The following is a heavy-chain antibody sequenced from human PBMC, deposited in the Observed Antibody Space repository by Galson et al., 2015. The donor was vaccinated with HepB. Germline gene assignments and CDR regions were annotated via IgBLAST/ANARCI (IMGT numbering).Heavy chain of an antibody. CDR3: ARDQGPAYYDFWSGRMDV. Sequence: SLRLSCAASGFTFSSYGMHWVRQAPGKGLEWVAVIWYDGSNKHYADSVKGRFTISRDNSKNTLYLQMNSLRAEDTAVYYCARDQGPAYYDFWSGRMDVWGQGTTVTVSS. V-gene: IGHV3-33*01. J-gene: IGHJ6*02. CDR2: IWYDGSNK. D-gene: IGHD3-3*01. CDR1: GFTFSSYG.